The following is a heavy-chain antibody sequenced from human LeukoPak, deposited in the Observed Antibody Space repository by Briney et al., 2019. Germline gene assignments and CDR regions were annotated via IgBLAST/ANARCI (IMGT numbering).Heavy chain of an antibody. CDR3: ARGAGDYNILTAYETYYFDY. D-gene: IGHD3-9*01. J-gene: IGHJ4*02. Sequence: GESLKISCRGSGYSFPSYWIGWVRQMPGKGLEWMGIIYPGDSDTRYSPSFQGQVTISADKSVSTAYLQWSSLKASDTAMYYCARGAGDYNILTAYETYYFDYWGQGTLVTVSS. CDR1: GYSFPSYW. CDR2: IYPGDSDT. V-gene: IGHV5-51*01.